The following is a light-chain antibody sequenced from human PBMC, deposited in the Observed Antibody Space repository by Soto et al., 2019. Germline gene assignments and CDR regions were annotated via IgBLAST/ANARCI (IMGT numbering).Light chain of an antibody. V-gene: IGLV2-14*01. CDR3: SSYTSTSTRGV. J-gene: IGLJ2*01. Sequence: QSALTQPASVSGSPGQSITISCTGTSSDVGGYNYVSWYQQHPGKAPKLMIYDVSKRPSGVSYRFSGAKSGNTASLTISGLQAEDEADYYCSSYTSTSTRGVFGGGTQLTVL. CDR1: SSDVGGYNY. CDR2: DVS.